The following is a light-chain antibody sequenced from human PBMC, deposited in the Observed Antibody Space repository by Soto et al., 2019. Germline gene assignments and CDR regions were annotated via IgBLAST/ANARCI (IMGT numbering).Light chain of an antibody. CDR2: DVT. CDR1: SSDVGGYDF. V-gene: IGLV2-14*03. CDR3: SSYTSGISVVF. J-gene: IGLJ2*01. Sequence: QSALTQPASVSGSPGQSVTISCSGTSSDVGGYDFVSWYQHRPGEAPKLIIYDVTIRPAGISNRFSGSKSGNTASLTISGLQPEDEADYYCSSYTSGISVVFFGGGTKLTVL.